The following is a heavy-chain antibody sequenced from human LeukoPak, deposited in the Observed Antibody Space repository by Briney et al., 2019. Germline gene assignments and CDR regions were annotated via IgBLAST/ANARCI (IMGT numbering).Heavy chain of an antibody. Sequence: GESLKISCKGSGYSFTSYWIGWVRRMPGKGLEWMGIIYPGGSDTRYSPSFQGQVTISADKSISTAYLQWSSLKASDTAMYYCARRGIAVAAHPDYWGQGTLVTVSS. CDR1: GYSFTSYW. J-gene: IGHJ4*02. D-gene: IGHD6-19*01. CDR2: IYPGGSDT. V-gene: IGHV5-51*01. CDR3: ARRGIAVAAHPDY.